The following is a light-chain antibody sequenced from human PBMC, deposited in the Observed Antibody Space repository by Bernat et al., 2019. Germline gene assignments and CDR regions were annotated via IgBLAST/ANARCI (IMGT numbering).Light chain of an antibody. CDR1: SNNVGNQG. J-gene: IGLJ6*01. CDR3: SAWDSSLSCHV. CDR2: RNN. Sequence: QAGLTQPPSVSKGLRQTATFTCTGNSNNVGNQGAACLQQHQGHPPKLLSYRNNNRPAWISERFSASRSGNTASLTIPGLQPEDGADYFCSAWDSSLSCHVFGSGTKVTVL. V-gene: IGLV10-54*04.